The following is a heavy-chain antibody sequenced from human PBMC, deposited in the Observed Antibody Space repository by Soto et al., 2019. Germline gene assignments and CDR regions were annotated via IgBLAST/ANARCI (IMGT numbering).Heavy chain of an antibody. CDR2: ISAYNGNT. Sequence: ASVKVSCKASGYTFTSYGISWVRQAPGQGREWMGWISAYNGNTNYAQKLQGRVTMTTDTSTSTAYMELRSLRSDDTAVYYCASVNLGYCSGGSCPGRFDPRGQGTLVTVSS. J-gene: IGHJ5*02. V-gene: IGHV1-18*01. CDR3: ASVNLGYCSGGSCPGRFDP. CDR1: GYTFTSYG. D-gene: IGHD2-15*01.